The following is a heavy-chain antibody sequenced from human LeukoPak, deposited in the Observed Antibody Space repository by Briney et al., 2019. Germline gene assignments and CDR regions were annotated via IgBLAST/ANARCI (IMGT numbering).Heavy chain of an antibody. D-gene: IGHD2-2*01. CDR1: GFPHRNLC. Sequence: GLTLRLSRAASGFPHRNLCVIGARDASGKGRVCGGRQHSKTDGGTTDYAATVKGRFTISRDDSKNTLYLQMNSLKTEDTAVYYCTTPYCSSTSCYAGWLDPWGQGTLVTVSS. CDR2: QHSKTDGGTT. V-gene: IGHV3-15*01. J-gene: IGHJ5*02. CDR3: TTPYCSSTSCYAGWLDP.